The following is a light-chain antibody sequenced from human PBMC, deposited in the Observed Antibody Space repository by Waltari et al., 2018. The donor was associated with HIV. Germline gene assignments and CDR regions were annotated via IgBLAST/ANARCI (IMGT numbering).Light chain of an antibody. CDR1: QSVSSSY. CDR2: GAI. Sequence: VLTQSPGTLSLSPGERATFSRRASQSVSSSYLAWYQQKPGQAPRLLMYGAINRAAGTPDRFSGSGSGSGTDFTLTISRLEPEDFAVYHCQQYGSSPITFGGGTKVEVK. CDR3: QQYGSSPIT. J-gene: IGKJ4*01. V-gene: IGKV3-20*01.